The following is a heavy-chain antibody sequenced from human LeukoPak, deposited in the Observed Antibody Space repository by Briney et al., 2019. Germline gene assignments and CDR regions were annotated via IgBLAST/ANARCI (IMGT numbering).Heavy chain of an antibody. CDR1: GGSITSGDYY. CDR2: IYHSGSN. J-gene: IGHJ3*02. V-gene: IGHV4-30-4*08. Sequence: SETLSLTCTVSGGSITSGDYYWTCIRQPPGKGLEWIGYIYHSGSNYYNASRKRRVSISIDPSTTQFSLNLRSVTAADTAVYYCAREGAPISPTDAFDIWGPGTLVTVSS. D-gene: IGHD3-16*01. CDR3: AREGAPISPTDAFDI.